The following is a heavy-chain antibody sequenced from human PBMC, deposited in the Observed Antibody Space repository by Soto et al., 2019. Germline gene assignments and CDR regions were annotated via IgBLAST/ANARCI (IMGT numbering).Heavy chain of an antibody. J-gene: IGHJ4*02. V-gene: IGHV3-66*01. Sequence: WGYLTLLCAASGITVIINYMSWVRQAPGKGLEWVSVIYSGGSTYYADSVKGRFTISRDNSKNTLYLQMNSLRAEDTAVYYCAREDLYYDILTGYLYFDYWGQGT. D-gene: IGHD3-9*01. CDR3: AREDLYYDILTGYLYFDY. CDR1: GITVIINY. CDR2: IYSGGST.